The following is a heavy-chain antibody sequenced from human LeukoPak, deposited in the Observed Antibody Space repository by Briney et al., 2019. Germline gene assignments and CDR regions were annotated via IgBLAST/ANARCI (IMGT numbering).Heavy chain of an antibody. J-gene: IGHJ5*02. CDR2: ISGSGGST. CDR3: AKGGNDYVWGSYRGSWFDP. D-gene: IGHD3-16*02. V-gene: IGHV3-23*01. Sequence: GGSLRLSCAASGFTFSSYAMSWVRQAPGKGLEWVSAISGSGGSTYYADSVKGRFTISRDNSKNTLYLQMNSLRAEDTAVYYCAKGGNDYVWGSYRGSWFDPWGQGTLVTVSS. CDR1: GFTFSSYA.